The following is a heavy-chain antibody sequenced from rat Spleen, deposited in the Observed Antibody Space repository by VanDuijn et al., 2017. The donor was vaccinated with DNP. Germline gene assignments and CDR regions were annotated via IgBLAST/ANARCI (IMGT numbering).Heavy chain of an antibody. CDR2: ISNDGST. CDR1: GFSLTSYG. Sequence: QVQLKESGPGLVQPSQTLSLTCAVSGFSLTSYGVSWVRQPPGKGLDWIAGISNDGSTFYNSALKSRLSISRDTSKSQVFLKMNSLQTEDTASYFCVRDWNRGPLAYWGQGTLVTVSS. D-gene: IGHD4-3*01. J-gene: IGHJ3*01. CDR3: VRDWNRGPLAY. V-gene: IGHV2S12*01.